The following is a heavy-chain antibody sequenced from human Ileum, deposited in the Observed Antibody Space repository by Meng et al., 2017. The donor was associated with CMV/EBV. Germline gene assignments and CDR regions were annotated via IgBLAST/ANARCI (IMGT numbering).Heavy chain of an antibody. V-gene: IGHV3-53*01. D-gene: IGHD3-10*01. CDR3: AREGPGNFDY. CDR1: AFTGSGIY. Sequence: LGESWRGFHSPGRSLSLPWAAPAFTGSGIYMSWVRQAPGKELELVAVIYIDGNTDYADSVKGRFTISRDNSKNTLYLQMNSLSAEDTAVYYCAREGPGNFDYWGQGPLVTVSS. CDR2: IYIDGNT. J-gene: IGHJ4*02.